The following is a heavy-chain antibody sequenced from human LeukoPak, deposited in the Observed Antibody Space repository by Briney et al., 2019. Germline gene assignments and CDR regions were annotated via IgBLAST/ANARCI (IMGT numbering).Heavy chain of an antibody. V-gene: IGHV3-64*01. CDR2: ISNNGDST. J-gene: IGHJ4*02. Sequence: PGGSLRLSCVASGFSFSSYAMHWVRQAPGKGLEYVAAISNNGDSTYYANSVKGRFTISRDNSKNTLYLQMGSLRVEDMAVYYCASSITYSRWLDYWGQGTLVTVSS. CDR1: GFSFSSYA. CDR3: ASSITYSRWLDY. D-gene: IGHD2/OR15-2a*01.